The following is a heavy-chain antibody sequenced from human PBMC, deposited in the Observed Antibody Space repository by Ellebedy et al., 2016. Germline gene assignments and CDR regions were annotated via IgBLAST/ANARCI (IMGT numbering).Heavy chain of an antibody. CDR3: ARAYRALPVAGLPEH. D-gene: IGHD6-19*01. Sequence: SETLSLTXTVSGYSIASGYYWGWIRQPPGKGLEWVGSMSFRYSGRTYYNPSLKSRVTMSVDTSKNQLSLKVTSVTAADTAVYYCARAYRALPVAGLPEHWGQGILVTVSS. CDR2: MSFRYSGRT. CDR1: GYSIASGYY. V-gene: IGHV4-38-2*02. J-gene: IGHJ4*02.